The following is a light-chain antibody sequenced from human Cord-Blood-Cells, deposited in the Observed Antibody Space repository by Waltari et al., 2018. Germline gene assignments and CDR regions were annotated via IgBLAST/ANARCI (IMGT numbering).Light chain of an antibody. CDR3: QQYGSSPRYT. Sequence: EIVLTQSPGTLSLSPGESATLSCRASQSVSSSYLAWYQQKPGQAPRLLIYGASSRATGIPDRFSGSGSGTDFTLTISRLEPEDFAVYDCQQYGSSPRYTFGQGTKLEIK. CDR1: QSVSSSY. V-gene: IGKV3-20*01. CDR2: GAS. J-gene: IGKJ2*01.